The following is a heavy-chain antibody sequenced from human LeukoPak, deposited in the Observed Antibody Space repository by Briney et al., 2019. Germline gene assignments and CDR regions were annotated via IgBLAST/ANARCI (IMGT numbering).Heavy chain of an antibody. V-gene: IGHV3-74*01. CDR2: MKPAGSYT. J-gene: IGHJ5*02. CDR3: AGRSSGYIDT. CDR1: GFTFSSSV. Sequence: GSLRLSCAASGFTFSSSVMHGVRQVPGKGLVWVSRMKPAGSYTTYADSVEGRFTISRDNAKNPLYLQINSLRPEDTAVYYCAGRSSGYIDTWGQGTLVTVSS. D-gene: IGHD6-25*01.